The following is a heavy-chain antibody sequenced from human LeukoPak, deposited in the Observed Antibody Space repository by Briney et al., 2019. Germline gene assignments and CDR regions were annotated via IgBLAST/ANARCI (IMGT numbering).Heavy chain of an antibody. CDR2: ISYDGSNK. CDR3: ARGNYYDSSGYYSPDY. D-gene: IGHD3-22*01. V-gene: IGHV3-30-3*01. Sequence: PGRSLRLCCAASGFTFSSYAMHWVRQAPGKGLEWVAVISYDGSNKYYADSVKGRFTISRDNSKNTLYLQMNSLRAEDTAVYYCARGNYYDSSGYYSPDYWGQGTLVTVSS. CDR1: GFTFSSYA. J-gene: IGHJ4*02.